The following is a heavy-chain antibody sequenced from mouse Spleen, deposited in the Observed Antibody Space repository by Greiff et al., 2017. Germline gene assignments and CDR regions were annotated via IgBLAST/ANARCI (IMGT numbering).Heavy chain of an antibody. CDR3: ARTGSNNWYFDV. CDR2: ISSGSSTI. D-gene: IGHD1-1*01. J-gene: IGHJ1*03. Sequence: EVKLVESGGGLVKPGGSLKLSCAASGFTFSDYGMHWVRQAPEKGLEWVAYISSGSSTIYYADTVKGRFTISRDNAKNTLFLQMTSLRSEDTAMYYCARTGSNNWYFDVWGTGTTVTVSS. V-gene: IGHV5-17*01. CDR1: GFTFSDYG.